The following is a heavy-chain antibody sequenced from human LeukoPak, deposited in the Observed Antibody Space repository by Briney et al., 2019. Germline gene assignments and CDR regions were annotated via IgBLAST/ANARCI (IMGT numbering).Heavy chain of an antibody. CDR3: AREGDTAMTAGYYYYMSV. V-gene: IGHV3-30*19. Sequence: GGSLRLSCAASGFSFSDYYMSWSRQAPGKGLEWVAVISYDGSNKYYADSVKGRFTISRDNSKNTLYLQMNSLRAEDTAVYYCAREGDTAMTAGYYYYMSVWGKGTTVTVSS. J-gene: IGHJ6*03. CDR1: GFSFSDYY. CDR2: ISYDGSNK. D-gene: IGHD5-18*01.